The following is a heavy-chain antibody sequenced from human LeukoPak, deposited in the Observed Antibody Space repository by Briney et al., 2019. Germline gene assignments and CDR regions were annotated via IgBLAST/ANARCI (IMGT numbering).Heavy chain of an antibody. CDR1: GITFDDYA. V-gene: IGHV3-43*02. J-gene: IGHJ4*02. CDR3: AKDSHDSSGYPSDY. D-gene: IGHD3-22*01. Sequence: GGSLRLSCAASGITFDDYAMHWVRQAPGKGLEWVSLISGDGGSTYYADSVKGRFTISRDNSKNSLYLQMNSLRTEDTALYYCAKDSHDSSGYPSDYWGQGTLVTVSS. CDR2: ISGDGGST.